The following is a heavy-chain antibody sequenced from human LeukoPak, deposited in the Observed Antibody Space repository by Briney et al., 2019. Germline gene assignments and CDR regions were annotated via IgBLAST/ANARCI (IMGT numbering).Heavy chain of an antibody. D-gene: IGHD3-10*01. CDR3: ARKVLLWFGAYYAFDI. CDR2: INPNSGGT. V-gene: IGHV1-2*02. Sequence: GASVKVSCKASGYTFTGYYMHWVRQAPGQGLEWMGWINPNSGGTNYAQKFQGRVTMTRDTSISTAYMELSRLRSDDTAVYYCARKVLLWFGAYYAFDIWGQGTMVTVSS. J-gene: IGHJ3*02. CDR1: GYTFTGYY.